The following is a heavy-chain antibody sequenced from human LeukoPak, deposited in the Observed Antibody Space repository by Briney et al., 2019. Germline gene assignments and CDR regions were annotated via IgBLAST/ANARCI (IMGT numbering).Heavy chain of an antibody. V-gene: IGHV4-34*01. CDR1: GGSFNDYF. J-gene: IGHJ6*03. CDR3: ARGCLGSVVFEGYYYFMDV. CDR2: VYNGCST. D-gene: IGHD3-22*01. Sequence: SETLSLTCAVYGGSFNDYFWTWIRQPPRKGLERVGEVYNGCSTNYNPSLKSRVIISVDTSKNQFSLRLSSVTAADTAVYYCARGCLGSVVFEGYYYFMDVWGKGTTVTVSS.